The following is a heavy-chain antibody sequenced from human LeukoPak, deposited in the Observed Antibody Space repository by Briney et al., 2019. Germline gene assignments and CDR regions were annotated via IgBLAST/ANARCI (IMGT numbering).Heavy chain of an antibody. D-gene: IGHD2-21*01. CDR2: IIAIFGTA. Sequence: SVKVSCKASGGTFSSYAISWVRQAPGQGLEWMGGIIAIFGTANYAQKFQGRVTITADESTSTAYMELSSLRSEDTAVYYCARDQEAYCGGDCYSVFQHWGQGTLVTVSS. J-gene: IGHJ1*01. CDR1: GGTFSSYA. CDR3: ARDQEAYCGGDCYSVFQH. V-gene: IGHV1-69*13.